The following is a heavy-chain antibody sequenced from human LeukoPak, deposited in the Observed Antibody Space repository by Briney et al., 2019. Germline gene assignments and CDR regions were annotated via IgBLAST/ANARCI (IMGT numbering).Heavy chain of an antibody. CDR1: GYTFTNYN. CDR2: ISAYNGNT. J-gene: IGHJ4*02. D-gene: IGHD3-16*02. CDR3: ARSDYVWGSYRQYYFDY. V-gene: IGHV1-18*01. Sequence: ASVKVSCKASGYTFTNYNITWVRQAPGQGLEWMGRISAYNGNTNYAQKFQDRVTMTTDTSTTTAYMELSRLRSDDTAVYYCARSDYVWGSYRQYYFDYWGQGTLVTVSS.